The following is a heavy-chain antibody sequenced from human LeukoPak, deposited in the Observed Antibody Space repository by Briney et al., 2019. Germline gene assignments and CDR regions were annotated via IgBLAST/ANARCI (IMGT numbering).Heavy chain of an antibody. CDR3: ARDSVGATSY. Sequence: PGGSLRLSCAASGFTFSDYYMSWIRQAPGQGLEWVSVIYSGGSTYYADSVKGRFTISRDNSKNTLYLQMNSLRAEDTAVYYCARDSVGATSYWGQGTLVTVSS. V-gene: IGHV3-53*01. J-gene: IGHJ4*02. CDR2: IYSGGST. CDR1: GFTFSDYY. D-gene: IGHD1-26*01.